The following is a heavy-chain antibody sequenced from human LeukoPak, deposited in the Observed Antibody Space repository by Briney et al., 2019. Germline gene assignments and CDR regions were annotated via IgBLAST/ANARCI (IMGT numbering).Heavy chain of an antibody. CDR1: GGTFSSYA. D-gene: IGHD6-19*01. Sequence: SVKVSCKASGGTFSSYAISRVRQAPGQGLGWMGGIIPIFGTANYAQKFQGRVTITADESTSTAYMELSSLRSEDTAVYYCARTEYSSGWYYFDYWGQGTLVTVSS. J-gene: IGHJ4*02. CDR3: ARTEYSSGWYYFDY. CDR2: IIPIFGTA. V-gene: IGHV1-69*13.